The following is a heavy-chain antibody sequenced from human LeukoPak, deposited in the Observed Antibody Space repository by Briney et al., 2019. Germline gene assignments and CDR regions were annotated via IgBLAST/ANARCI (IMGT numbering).Heavy chain of an antibody. CDR1: GGSISSGGYY. J-gene: IGHJ4*02. CDR3: ARGAYCGGDCYSGSYYFDY. Sequence: SETLSLTCTVSGGSISSGGYYWSWIRQHPGKGLEWIGYIYYSGSTYYNPSLKSRVTISVDTSRNQFSLKLSSVTAADTAVYYCARGAYCGGDCYSGSYYFDYWGQGTLVTVSS. D-gene: IGHD2-21*02. V-gene: IGHV4-31*03. CDR2: IYYSGST.